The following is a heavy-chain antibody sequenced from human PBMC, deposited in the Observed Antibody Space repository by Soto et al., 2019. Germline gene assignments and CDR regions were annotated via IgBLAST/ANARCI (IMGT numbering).Heavy chain of an antibody. CDR3: TSYDSSGYYYFDY. D-gene: IGHD3-22*01. CDR2: IRSKANSYAT. CDR1: GFTFSGSA. J-gene: IGHJ4*02. V-gene: IGHV3-73*01. Sequence: VGSLRLSCAASGFTFSGSAMHWVRQASGKGLEWVGRIRSKANSYATAYAASVKGRFTISRDDSKNTAYLQMNSLKTEDTAVYYCTSYDSSGYYYFDYWGQGTLVTVSS.